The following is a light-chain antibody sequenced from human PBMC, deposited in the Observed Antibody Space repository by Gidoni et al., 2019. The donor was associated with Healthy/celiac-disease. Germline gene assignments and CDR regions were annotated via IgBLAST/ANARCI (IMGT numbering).Light chain of an antibody. CDR1: QSISSY. V-gene: IGKV1-39*01. CDR2: AAS. CDR3: QQSYSTPFT. J-gene: IGKJ3*01. Sequence: DIQMTQSPSSLSASVGDRVTITCRASQSISSYLNWYQQKPGKAPKLLIYAASSLQSGVPSRFSVSGSGTEFTLTISSLQTEDFATYYFQQSYSTPFTFGPGTKVDIK.